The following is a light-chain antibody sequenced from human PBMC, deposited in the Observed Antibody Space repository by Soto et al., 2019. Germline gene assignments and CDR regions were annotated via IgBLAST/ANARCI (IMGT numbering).Light chain of an antibody. CDR1: QSVSSN. CDR2: GTS. V-gene: IGKV3-15*01. CDR3: QQYNNWQRT. J-gene: IGKJ1*01. Sequence: EIVMTQSPATLSVSPGERATLSCRASQSVSSNLAWYQQKPGQAPRLLIYGTSTRATGIPARFSGSGSGTEFTLTISSLQSEDFAVYYCQQYNNWQRTVGQGTKVDIK.